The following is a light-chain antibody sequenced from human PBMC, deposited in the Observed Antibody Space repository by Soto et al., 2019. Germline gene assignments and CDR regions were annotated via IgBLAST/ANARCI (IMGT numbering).Light chain of an antibody. CDR2: KAS. J-gene: IGKJ1*01. Sequence: DIQMTQSPSTLSAFVGDRVTITCRASQSISNWLAWYQQKPGKAPNLLIYKASTLESGVPSRFSGSGSGTEFTLTISSLQADDFATYYCQQYNTYWTFGQGTTVEIK. CDR3: QQYNTYWT. CDR1: QSISNW. V-gene: IGKV1-5*03.